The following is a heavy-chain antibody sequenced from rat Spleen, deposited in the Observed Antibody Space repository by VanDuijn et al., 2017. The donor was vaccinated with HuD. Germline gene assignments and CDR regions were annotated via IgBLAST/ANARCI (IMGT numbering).Heavy chain of an antibody. D-gene: IGHD1-4*01. J-gene: IGHJ2*01. V-gene: IGHV3-3*01. CDR3: ARGLPGYPFDY. CDR1: GHSITSSYR. CDR2: INSAGST. Sequence: EVQLRESGPGLVKPSHSLSLTCSVTGHSITSSYRWNWIRKFPGSKLEWMGYINSAGSTNYNPSLESRISITRDTSKNQFFLQVNSVTTEDTATYYCARGLPGYPFDYWGQGDMVTVSS.